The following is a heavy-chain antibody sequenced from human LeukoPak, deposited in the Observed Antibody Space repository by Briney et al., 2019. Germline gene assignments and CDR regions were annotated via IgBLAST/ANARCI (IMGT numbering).Heavy chain of an antibody. Sequence: SVKVSCKASGFTFTSSAMQWVRQARGQRHEWIGWIVVGSGNTNYAQKYQERVTITRDMSTSTAYMELSSLRSEDTAVYYCAAGTTVTNFVNYWGQGTLVTVSS. D-gene: IGHD4-17*01. CDR2: IVVGSGNT. CDR3: AAGTTVTNFVNY. CDR1: GFTFTSSA. J-gene: IGHJ4*02. V-gene: IGHV1-58*02.